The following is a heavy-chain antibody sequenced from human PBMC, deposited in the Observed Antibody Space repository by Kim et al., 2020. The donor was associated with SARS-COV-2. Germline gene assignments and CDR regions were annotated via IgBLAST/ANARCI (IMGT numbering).Heavy chain of an antibody. CDR3: ARRGDRPYCSSANCFLDY. D-gene: IGHD2-2*01. V-gene: IGHV1-18*01. CDR2: ILSLNGNT. CDR1: GYSFTSFG. Sequence: ASVKVSCKASGYSFTSFGISWLRQAPGQGLEWMGWILSLNGNTGYAQKFQDRVRMTADKSTNTVVMELRGLRQDDTAVYFCARRGDRPYCSSANCFLDYWGQGSLVTVSS. J-gene: IGHJ4*02.